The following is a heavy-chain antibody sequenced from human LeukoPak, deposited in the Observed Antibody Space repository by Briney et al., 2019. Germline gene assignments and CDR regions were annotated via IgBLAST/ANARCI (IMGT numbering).Heavy chain of an antibody. CDR3: ARDSDRRGAFDI. CDR2: IYHSGST. V-gene: IGHV4-38-2*02. J-gene: IGHJ3*02. CDR1: GGSFSGYY. Sequence: SETLSLTCAVYGGSFSGYYWGWLRQPPGKGLEWIGSIYHSGSTYYNPSLKSRVTISVDTSKNQFSLKLSSVTAADTAVYYCARDSDRRGAFDIWGQGTMVTVSS. D-gene: IGHD3-10*01.